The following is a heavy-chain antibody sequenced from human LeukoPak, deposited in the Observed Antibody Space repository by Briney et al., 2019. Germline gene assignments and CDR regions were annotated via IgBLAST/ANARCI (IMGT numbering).Heavy chain of an antibody. J-gene: IGHJ3*02. CDR2: INPNSGGT. Sequence: ASVKVSCKASGYTFTGYYMHWVRQAPGQGLEWMGWINPNSGGTNYAQKFQGRVTMTRDTSISTAYMELSRLRSDDTAVYYCARDLDSARIPYSSSWYGQNAFDIWGQGTMVTVSS. CDR1: GYTFTGYY. D-gene: IGHD6-13*01. CDR3: ARDLDSARIPYSSSWYGQNAFDI. V-gene: IGHV1-2*02.